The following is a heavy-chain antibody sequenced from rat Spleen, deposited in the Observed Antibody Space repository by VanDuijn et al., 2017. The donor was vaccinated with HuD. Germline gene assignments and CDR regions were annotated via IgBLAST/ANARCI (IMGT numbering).Heavy chain of an antibody. V-gene: IGHV6-6*01. CDR2: IKAKSNNYAT. CDR1: GFTFSTAW. CDR3: AWAYNSGYDY. J-gene: IGHJ2*01. Sequence: EVQVLESGGGLVQPGNSLKLSCATSGFTFSTAWMYWYRQFPEKRLEWVARIKAKSNNYATDYTESVKGRFTISRDDSKSSIYLQMNNLKEEDTAIYYCAWAYNSGYDYWGQGVMVTVSS. D-gene: IGHD4-3*01.